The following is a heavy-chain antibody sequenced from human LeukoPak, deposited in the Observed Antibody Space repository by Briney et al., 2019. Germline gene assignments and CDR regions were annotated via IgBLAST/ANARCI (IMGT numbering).Heavy chain of an antibody. D-gene: IGHD3-3*01. Sequence: SETLSLTCAVYGGSFSGYYWSWIRQPPGKGLEWIGEINHSGSTNYNPSLKSRVTISVDTSKNQFSLKLSSVTAADTAVYYCARKWGDYYGLDYWGQGTLVTVS. CDR2: INHSGST. CDR3: ARKWGDYYGLDY. CDR1: GGSFSGYY. V-gene: IGHV4-34*01. J-gene: IGHJ4*02.